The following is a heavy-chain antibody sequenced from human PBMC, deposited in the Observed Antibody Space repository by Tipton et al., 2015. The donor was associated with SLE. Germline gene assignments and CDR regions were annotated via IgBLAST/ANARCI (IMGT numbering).Heavy chain of an antibody. D-gene: IGHD3-16*01. CDR3: ARVLGVDY. CDR1: GGSISSSSYY. J-gene: IGHJ4*02. CDR2: INHSGST. Sequence: TLSLTCTVSGGSISSSSYYWGWIRQPPGKGLEWIGEINHSGSTNYNPSLKSRVTISVDTSKNQFSLKLSSVTAADTAVYYCARVLGVDYWGQGTLVTVSS. V-gene: IGHV4-39*07.